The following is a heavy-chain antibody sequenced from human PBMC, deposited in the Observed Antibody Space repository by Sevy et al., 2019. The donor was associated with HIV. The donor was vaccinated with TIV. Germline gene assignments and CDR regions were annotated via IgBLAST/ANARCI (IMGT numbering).Heavy chain of an antibody. CDR3: AKTLQKLPFHPHYFDY. V-gene: IGHV3-23*01. D-gene: IGHD2-21*02. Sequence: GGSLRLSCGVSGFALRSYTMNWVRQAPGKGLEWVASISATGGSTYYADSAKGRFTISRDVSKSTLYLQMNSLTAEDTAMFYCAKTLQKLPFHPHYFDYWGQGTLVTVSS. J-gene: IGHJ4*02. CDR2: ISATGGST. CDR1: GFALRSYT.